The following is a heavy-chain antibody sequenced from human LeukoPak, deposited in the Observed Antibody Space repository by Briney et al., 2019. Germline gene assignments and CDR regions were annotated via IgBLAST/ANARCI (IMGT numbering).Heavy chain of an antibody. CDR2: INHSGST. Sequence: SETLSLTCAVYGGSFSGYYWSWIRLPPGKGLEWIGEINHSGSTNYNPSLKSRVTISVDTSKNQFSLKLSSVTAADTAVYYCARIMTHRYSGNTRDYWGQGTLVTVSS. CDR1: GGSFSGYY. D-gene: IGHD1-26*01. V-gene: IGHV4-34*01. J-gene: IGHJ4*02. CDR3: ARIMTHRYSGNTRDY.